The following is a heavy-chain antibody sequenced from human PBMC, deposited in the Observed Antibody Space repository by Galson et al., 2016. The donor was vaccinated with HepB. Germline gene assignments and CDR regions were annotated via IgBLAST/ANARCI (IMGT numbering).Heavy chain of an antibody. V-gene: IGHV4-59*01. Sequence: SETLSLTCTVSGGSIKTYYWSWLRQPPGKGLEWIGYVYYSGNSNYNPSLGSRVSMSVDTSKNQFSLKLRSVTAADAAIYFCARGVVLGASNNWFDPWGLGILVTVSS. J-gene: IGHJ5*02. CDR2: VYYSGNS. CDR1: GGSIKTYY. D-gene: IGHD4/OR15-4a*01. CDR3: ARGVVLGASNNWFDP.